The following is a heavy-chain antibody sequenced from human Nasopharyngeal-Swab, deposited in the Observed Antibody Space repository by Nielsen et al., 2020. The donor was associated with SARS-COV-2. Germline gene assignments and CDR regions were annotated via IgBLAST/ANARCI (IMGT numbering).Heavy chain of an antibody. CDR1: GFTFSSYS. CDR3: ARGQYCSSTSCYARGYYYYYGMDV. V-gene: IGHV3-21*01. Sequence: GGSLRLFCAASGFTFSSYSMNWVRQAPGKGLEWVSSISSSSSYIYYADSVKGRFTISRDNAKNSLYLQMNSLRAEDTAVYYCARGQYCSSTSCYARGYYYYYGMDVWGQGTTVTVSS. D-gene: IGHD2-2*01. CDR2: ISSSSSYI. J-gene: IGHJ6*02.